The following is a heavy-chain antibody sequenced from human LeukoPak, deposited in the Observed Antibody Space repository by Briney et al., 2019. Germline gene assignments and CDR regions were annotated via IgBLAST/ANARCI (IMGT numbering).Heavy chain of an antibody. CDR2: ISSDGTTI. J-gene: IGHJ4*02. V-gene: IGHV3-48*01. Sequence: PGGSLRLSCTASGFSFSRYSMNWVRQAPGKGLEWISYISSDGTTIYYADSVKGRFTISRDNARNSLCLQMNSLRAEDTAVYYCARDPAIQTWLSAYYFDYWGQGTQVTVSS. CDR1: GFSFSRYS. D-gene: IGHD3-22*01. CDR3: ARDPAIQTWLSAYYFDY.